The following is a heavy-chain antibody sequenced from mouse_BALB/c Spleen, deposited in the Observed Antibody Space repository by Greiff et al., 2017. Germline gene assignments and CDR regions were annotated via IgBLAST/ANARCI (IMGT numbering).Heavy chain of an antibody. Sequence: VMLVESAAELARPGASVKMSCKASGYTFTSYTMHWVKQRPGQGLEWIGYINPSSGYTEYNQKFKDKTTLTADKSSSTAYMQLSSLTSEDSAVYYCARYLPLDGNAMDYWGQGTSVTVSS. J-gene: IGHJ4*01. V-gene: IGHV1-4*02. D-gene: IGHD2-3*01. CDR1: GYTFTSYT. CDR3: ARYLPLDGNAMDY. CDR2: INPSSGYT.